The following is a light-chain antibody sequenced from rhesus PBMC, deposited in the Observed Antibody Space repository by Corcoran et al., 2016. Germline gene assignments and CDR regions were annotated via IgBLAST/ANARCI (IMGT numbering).Light chain of an antibody. CDR2: AAS. Sequence: DIQMIQSPSSLSASVGDRVTITCQASQGISSWLAWYHQKRGKAPKLLLYAASSLQSGVPSRFDGRGARTYCTLTISGLQPEDFASYYCQQHNRYPLTFGQGTKVEIK. CDR1: QGISSW. V-gene: IGKV1S11*01. J-gene: IGKJ1*01. CDR3: QQHNRYPLT.